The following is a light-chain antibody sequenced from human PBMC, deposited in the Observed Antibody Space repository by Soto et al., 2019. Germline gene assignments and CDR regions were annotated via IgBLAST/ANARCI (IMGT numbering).Light chain of an antibody. Sequence: EIVMTQSPPSLTVTPGEPASISCRSSQRLLHSNGNIFLDWYLQKPGQSPQLLIYLGSNRASGVPDRVSGSGAGTDFTLKISRVEAEDVGVYYCMQAIQTPYTFGQGTKLEIK. CDR2: LGS. V-gene: IGKV2-28*01. CDR3: MQAIQTPYT. J-gene: IGKJ2*01. CDR1: QRLLHSNGNIF.